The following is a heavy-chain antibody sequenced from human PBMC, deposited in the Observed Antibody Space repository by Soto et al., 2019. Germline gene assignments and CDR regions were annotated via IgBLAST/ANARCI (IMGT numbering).Heavy chain of an antibody. J-gene: IGHJ4*02. CDR1: GFTFSDYY. V-gene: IGHV3-11*06. Sequence: LRLSCAASGFTFSDYYMSWIRQAPGKGLEWVSYISSSSSYTNYADSVKGRFTISRDNAKNSLYLQMNSLRAEDTAVYYCARDRKYDSSAPHYWGQGTLVTVSS. CDR2: ISSSSSYT. D-gene: IGHD3-22*01. CDR3: ARDRKYDSSAPHY.